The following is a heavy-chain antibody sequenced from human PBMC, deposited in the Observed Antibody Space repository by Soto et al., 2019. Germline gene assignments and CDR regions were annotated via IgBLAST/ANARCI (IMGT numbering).Heavy chain of an antibody. CDR3: TRAGCDPGNFYISNYYAMDV. J-gene: IGHJ6*02. CDR2: IYSGGDT. D-gene: IGHD3-10*01. CDR1: GCSVSSDY. V-gene: IGHV3-53*01. Sequence: GGSLRLSCAASGCSVSSDYMSWVRQAPGKGLEWVALIYSGGDTYYADSVKRRFTISRDISSNTIYLHMTSLRADDTAFYYCTRAGCDPGNFYISNYYAMDVWGRGTTVTVSS.